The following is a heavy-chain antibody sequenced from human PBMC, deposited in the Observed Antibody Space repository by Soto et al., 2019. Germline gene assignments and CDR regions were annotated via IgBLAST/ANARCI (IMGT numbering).Heavy chain of an antibody. Sequence: GGSLRLSCAASGFTFSSYGMHWVRQAPGKGLEWLAVISYDGTNKYYADSVKGRVTISRDNSKSTPFLQMNSLRAEDTAVYFCARDSRKEYTSSWLDYWGQGTLVTVSS. CDR3: ARDSRKEYTSSWLDY. J-gene: IGHJ4*02. D-gene: IGHD6-6*01. CDR2: ISYDGTNK. V-gene: IGHV3-30*03. CDR1: GFTFSSYG.